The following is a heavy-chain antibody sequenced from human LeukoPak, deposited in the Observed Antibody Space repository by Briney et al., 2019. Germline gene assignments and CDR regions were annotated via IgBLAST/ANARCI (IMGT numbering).Heavy chain of an antibody. CDR1: GYSFTGHY. J-gene: IGHJ4*02. CDR2: INPNSGGT. Sequence: GASVKVSCKASGYSFTGHYMVWVRQAPGQGLEWMGRINPNSGGTNYAQKFQGRVTMTRDTSISTAHMELSRLRSDDTAVYYCARSYSDYGVDYWGQGTLVTVSS. CDR3: ARSYSDYGVDY. V-gene: IGHV1-2*06. D-gene: IGHD3-22*01.